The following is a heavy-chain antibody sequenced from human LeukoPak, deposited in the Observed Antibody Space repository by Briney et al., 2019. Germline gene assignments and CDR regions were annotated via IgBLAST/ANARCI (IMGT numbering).Heavy chain of an antibody. J-gene: IGHJ6*02. Sequence: GASVKVSCKASGYTFTSYDINWVRQATGQGLEWMGWMNPNSGNTGYAQKFQGRVTMTRNTSISTAYMELSSLRSEDTAVYYCARAHRRYDFWSGYLNFYYYYGMDFWGQGTTVTVSS. CDR3: ARAHRRYDFWSGYLNFYYYYGMDF. CDR1: GYTFTSYD. V-gene: IGHV1-8*01. D-gene: IGHD3-3*01. CDR2: MNPNSGNT.